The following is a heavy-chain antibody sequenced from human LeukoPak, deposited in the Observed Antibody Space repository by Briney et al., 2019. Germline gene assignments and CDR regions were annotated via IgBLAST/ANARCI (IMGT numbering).Heavy chain of an antibody. CDR1: GFTFSSYA. Sequence: PGGSLRLSCAASGFTFSSYAMSWVRQAPGKGLERVSTITRGGGSTYYADSVKGRFTISRDNSKDTLYLQMNSLRVEDSAVFYCTRDHPDCRGTSCLLFHSWGQGTLVTVSS. J-gene: IGHJ4*02. CDR2: ITRGGGST. CDR3: TRDHPDCRGTSCLLFHS. V-gene: IGHV3-23*01. D-gene: IGHD2-2*01.